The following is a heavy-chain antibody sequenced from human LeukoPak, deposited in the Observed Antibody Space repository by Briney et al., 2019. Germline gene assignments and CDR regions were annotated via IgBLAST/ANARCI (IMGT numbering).Heavy chain of an antibody. Sequence: PSETLSLTCTVSGVSISIYYWSWIRQPPGKGLEWIGYIYNSGSTSYNPSLKSRAIISADTSKNQFSLKLSSVTAADTAVYYCVRDRELNYWGQGTLVTVSS. CDR2: IYNSGST. CDR3: VRDRELNY. CDR1: GVSISIYY. D-gene: IGHD1-7*01. J-gene: IGHJ4*02. V-gene: IGHV4-59*01.